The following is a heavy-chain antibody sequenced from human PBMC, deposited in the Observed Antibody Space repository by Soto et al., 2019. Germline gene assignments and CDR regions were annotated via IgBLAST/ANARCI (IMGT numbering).Heavy chain of an antibody. CDR3: ASLHFGSYSWFEP. CDR1: GYTFTSHG. V-gene: IGHV1-18*01. J-gene: IGHJ5*02. CDR2: ISAYNGNT. D-gene: IGHD1-26*01. Sequence: ASVNVSCKASGYTFTSHGISWVRQAPGQGLEWMGWISAYNGNTNYAQKPQGRGTSTVVASTSTAHMTLRSLRTDDSAVYYCASLHFGSYSWFEPWGQGTLVTVSS.